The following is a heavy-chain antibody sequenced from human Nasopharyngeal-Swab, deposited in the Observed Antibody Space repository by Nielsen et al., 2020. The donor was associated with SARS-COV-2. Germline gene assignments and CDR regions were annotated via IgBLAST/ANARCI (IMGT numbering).Heavy chain of an antibody. Sequence: ASVKVSCKASGYTFTSYDMHWVRQAPGQGLEWMGIINPSGGSTSYAQKFQGRVTMTRDTSTSTVYMELSSLRSEDTAVYYCARGVRFLEWLLKYYYYGMDVWGQGTTVTVSS. D-gene: IGHD3-3*01. CDR2: INPSGGST. CDR1: GYTFTSYD. J-gene: IGHJ6*02. CDR3: ARGVRFLEWLLKYYYYGMDV. V-gene: IGHV1-46*01.